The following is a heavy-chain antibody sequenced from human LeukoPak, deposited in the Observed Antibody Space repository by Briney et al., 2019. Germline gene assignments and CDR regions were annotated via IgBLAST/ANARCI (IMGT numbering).Heavy chain of an antibody. D-gene: IGHD2-2*01. CDR1: GFTFSSYA. Sequence: AGSLRLSCAASGFTFSSYAMSWVRQAPGKGLEWVSAISGSGGSAYYADSVKGRFTISRDNSKNTLYLQMNSLRAEDTAVYYCAKREGIVVVPAAAFDYWGQGTLVTVSS. V-gene: IGHV3-23*01. CDR2: ISGSGGSA. CDR3: AKREGIVVVPAAAFDY. J-gene: IGHJ4*02.